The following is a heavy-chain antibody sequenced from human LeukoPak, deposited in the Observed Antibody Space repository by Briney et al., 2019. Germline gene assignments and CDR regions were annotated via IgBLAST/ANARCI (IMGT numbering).Heavy chain of an antibody. Sequence: SETLSLTCAVYGGSFSGYYWSWIRQPPGEGLEWIGEINHSGSTNYNPSPKSRVTISVDTSKNQFSLKLSSVTAADTAVYYCARGQWLVPPVDYWGQGTLVTVSS. V-gene: IGHV4-34*01. D-gene: IGHD6-19*01. CDR3: ARGQWLVPPVDY. CDR2: INHSGST. CDR1: GGSFSGYY. J-gene: IGHJ4*02.